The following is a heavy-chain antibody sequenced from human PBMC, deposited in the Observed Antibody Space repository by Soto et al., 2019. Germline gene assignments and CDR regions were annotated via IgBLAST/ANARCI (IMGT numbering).Heavy chain of an antibody. V-gene: IGHV1-3*01. J-gene: IGHJ6*02. CDR2: INGANGNT. Sequence: QVQVVQSGAEVKKPGASVKVSCKASGYSFSTYSMHWVRQAPGQGLEWMGWINGANGNTRYSQKFKDRVSISRDTPASRGYMELSSLRSEDTAVYYCARGKGIEENYYYHGMDVWGPGTTVIVSS. CDR3: ARGKGIEENYYYHGMDV. D-gene: IGHD2-21*01. CDR1: GYSFSTYS.